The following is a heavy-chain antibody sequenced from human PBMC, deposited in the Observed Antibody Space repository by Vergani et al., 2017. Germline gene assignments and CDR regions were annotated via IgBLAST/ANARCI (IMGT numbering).Heavy chain of an antibody. CDR3: AGVSRCAAGNAFDI. V-gene: IGHV3-7*01. J-gene: IGHJ3*02. D-gene: IGHD6-13*01. CDR2: IKQDGSEK. CDR1: GFTFSSYW. Sequence: EVQLVESGGGLVQPGGSLRLSCAASGFTFSSYWMSWVRQAPGKGLEWVANIKQDGSEKYYVDSVKGRFTISRDNAKNSLYLQMNSLRAEDTAVYYCAGVSRCAAGNAFDIWGQGTMVTVSS.